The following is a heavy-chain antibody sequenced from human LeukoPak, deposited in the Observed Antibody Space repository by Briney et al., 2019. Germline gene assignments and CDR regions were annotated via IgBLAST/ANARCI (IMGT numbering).Heavy chain of an antibody. CDR1: GFTFSDYY. V-gene: IGHV3-11*01. Sequence: PGGSLRLSCAASGFTFSDYYMSWIRQAPGKGLEWVSYISSSGSTIYYADSVKGRFTISRDNAKNSLYLQMNSLRAEDTAVYYCARLAATLVGDAFDIWGQGTMVTVSS. D-gene: IGHD2-15*01. CDR3: ARLAATLVGDAFDI. J-gene: IGHJ3*02. CDR2: ISSSGSTI.